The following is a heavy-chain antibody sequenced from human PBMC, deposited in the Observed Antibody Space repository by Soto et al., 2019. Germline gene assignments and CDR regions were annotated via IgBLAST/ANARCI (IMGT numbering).Heavy chain of an antibody. V-gene: IGHV3-66*01. CDR3: ANQRGGYDRDFDY. J-gene: IGHJ4*02. D-gene: IGHD5-12*01. CDR2: IYSGGRT. CDR1: GSTVSSNT. Sequence: EVQLVESGGGLVQPGGSLSLSCAASGSTVSSNTMSWFRQAPGKGLEWVSVIYSGGRTYYADSGKGRFTISRDNSKNTLYLQMNSLRAEDTAVYYCANQRGGYDRDFDYWGQGTLVTVSS.